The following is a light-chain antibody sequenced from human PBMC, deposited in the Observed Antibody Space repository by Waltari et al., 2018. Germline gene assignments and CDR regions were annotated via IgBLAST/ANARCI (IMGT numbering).Light chain of an antibody. CDR1: QSVSSK. CDR3: QQYDNWPPIT. Sequence: EIVMTQSPATLSVSPGERATPSCRASQSVSSKLAWYQQKPGQAPRLLIYGASTRATGIPARFSGSGSGTEFTLTISSLQSEDFAVYYCQQYDNWPPITFGQGTRLEIK. V-gene: IGKV3-15*01. J-gene: IGKJ5*01. CDR2: GAS.